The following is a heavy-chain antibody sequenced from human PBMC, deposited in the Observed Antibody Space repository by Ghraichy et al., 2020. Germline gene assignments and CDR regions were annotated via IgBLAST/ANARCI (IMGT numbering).Heavy chain of an antibody. CDR3: ASRQVGYSGYDRNYYYYYMDV. CDR1: GGTFSSYA. CDR2: IIPIFGTA. D-gene: IGHD5-12*01. J-gene: IGHJ6*03. V-gene: IGHV1-69*06. Sequence: SVKVSCKASGGTFSSYAISWVRQAPGQGLEWMGGIIPIFGTANYAQKFQGRVTITADKSTSTAYMELSSLRSEDTAVYYCASRQVGYSGYDRNYYYYYMDVWGKGTTVTVSS.